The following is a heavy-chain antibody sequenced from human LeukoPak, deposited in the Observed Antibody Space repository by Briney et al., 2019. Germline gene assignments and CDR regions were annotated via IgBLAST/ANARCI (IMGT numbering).Heavy chain of an antibody. Sequence: SETLSLTRTVSGDSLSTSSYYWGWIRQPAGKGLEWIGSIYYSGSTYYNSSLKSRVTISVDTSKNQFSLKLSSLTAADTAVYYCARAAYCGGDCYLFDYWGQGTLVTVFS. CDR3: ARAAYCGGDCYLFDY. CDR1: GDSLSTSSYY. D-gene: IGHD2-21*02. CDR2: IYYSGST. J-gene: IGHJ4*02. V-gene: IGHV4-39*01.